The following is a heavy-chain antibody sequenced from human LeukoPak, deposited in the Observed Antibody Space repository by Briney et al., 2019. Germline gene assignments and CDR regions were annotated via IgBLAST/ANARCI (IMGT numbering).Heavy chain of an antibody. CDR3: AKDQGQNYDSSGYYFKAHDAFDI. CDR2: ISGSGGST. V-gene: IGHV3-23*01. Sequence: PGGSLRLSCAASGFTFSSYAMSWVRQAPGKGLEWVSAISGSGGSTYYADSVKGRFTISRDNSKNTLYLQMNSLRAEDTAVYYCAKDQGQNYDSSGYYFKAHDAFDIWGQGTMVTVSS. D-gene: IGHD3-22*01. CDR1: GFTFSSYA. J-gene: IGHJ3*02.